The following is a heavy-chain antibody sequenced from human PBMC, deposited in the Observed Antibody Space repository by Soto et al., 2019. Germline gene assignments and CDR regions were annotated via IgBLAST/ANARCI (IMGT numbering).Heavy chain of an antibody. J-gene: IGHJ6*04. CDR3: TRNAITTKLQYGMEV. D-gene: IGHD1-1*01. V-gene: IGHV4-59*03. CDR2: IFYRGNT. CDR1: GGSISGYY. Sequence: SETLSLTCTVSGGSISGYYWSWIRQPPGKGLEWIGYIFYRGNTLYNPSLQSRVTMSVDTSKNQFSLRLYSVTAADTAMYYCTRNAITTKLQYGMEVWGKGASVTVSS.